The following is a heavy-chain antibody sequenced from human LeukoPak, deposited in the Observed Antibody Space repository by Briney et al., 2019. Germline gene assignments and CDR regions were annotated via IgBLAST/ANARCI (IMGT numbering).Heavy chain of an antibody. Sequence: ASVKVSCKTSGYTFTSHGISWVRQAPGQGLEWMGWISCFNGKTNYVQKFQGRVTMTTDTSSSTAYMELRNLRSEDTAVYYCARRGGVVPAAIGYYFDYWGQGTLVTVSS. CDR3: ARRGGVVPAAIGYYFDY. V-gene: IGHV1-18*01. CDR2: ISCFNGKT. J-gene: IGHJ4*02. CDR1: GYTFTSHG. D-gene: IGHD2-2*02.